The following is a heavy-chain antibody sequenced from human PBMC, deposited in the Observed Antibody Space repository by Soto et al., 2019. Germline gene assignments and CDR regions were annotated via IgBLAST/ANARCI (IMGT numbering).Heavy chain of an antibody. CDR2: IIPIFGTA. J-gene: IGHJ6*02. V-gene: IGHV1-69*13. Sequence: GASVKVSCKASGGTFSSYAISWVRQAPGQGLEWMGGIIPIFGTANYAQKFQGRVTITADESTSTAYMELSSLRSEDTAVYYCARDQTPYYDILTGYYRHYRMDFWGQGTTVTVSS. D-gene: IGHD3-9*01. CDR3: ARDQTPYYDILTGYYRHYRMDF. CDR1: GGTFSSYA.